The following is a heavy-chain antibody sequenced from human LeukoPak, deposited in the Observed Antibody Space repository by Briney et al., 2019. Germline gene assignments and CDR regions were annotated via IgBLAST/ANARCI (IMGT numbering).Heavy chain of an antibody. CDR2: INHSGST. D-gene: IGHD2-15*01. CDR1: GGSFSGYY. J-gene: IGHJ4*02. Sequence: SETLSLTCAVYGGSFSGYYWSWIRQPPGKGLEWIGEINHSGSTNYNPSLKSRVTISVDTSKNQFSLKLSSVTAADTAVYYCASQGGLRNDFWGQGTLVTASS. V-gene: IGHV4-34*01. CDR3: ASQGGLRNDF.